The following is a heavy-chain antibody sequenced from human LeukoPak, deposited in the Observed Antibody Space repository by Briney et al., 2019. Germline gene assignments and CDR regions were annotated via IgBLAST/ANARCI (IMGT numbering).Heavy chain of an antibody. CDR3: ARGSSERDWFDL. Sequence: ASVKVSCKASGHIFTGYFMNWVRQAPGQGLEWMGWINPNSGGANYAQKFQGRVTMTRDTSISTAYMELSSLTSDDTAVYYCARGSSERDWFDLWGQGTLVTVSS. D-gene: IGHD1-1*01. CDR1: GHIFTGYF. V-gene: IGHV1-2*02. J-gene: IGHJ5*02. CDR2: INPNSGGA.